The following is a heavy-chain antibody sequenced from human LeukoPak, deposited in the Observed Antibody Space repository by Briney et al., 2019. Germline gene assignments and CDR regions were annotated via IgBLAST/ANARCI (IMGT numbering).Heavy chain of an antibody. V-gene: IGHV3-53*01. D-gene: IGHD3-3*01. Sequence: PGGSLRLSFAASGLTGISNNMSWVRQAPGKGLESVSVIYSGGSTYYADSVKGRFTISRDNSKNTLYLQMNSLRAEDTAVYYCASLPTVDTIFGVVIDYWGQGTLVTVSS. CDR2: IYSGGST. CDR3: ASLPTVDTIFGVVIDY. CDR1: GLTGISNN. J-gene: IGHJ4*02.